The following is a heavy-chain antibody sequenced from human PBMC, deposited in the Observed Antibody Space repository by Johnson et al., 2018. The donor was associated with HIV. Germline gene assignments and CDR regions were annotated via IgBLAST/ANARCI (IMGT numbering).Heavy chain of an antibody. CDR3: AKTRMGGILDAFDI. V-gene: IGHV3-30*02. CDR2: IRFDGSSK. D-gene: IGHD3-10*01. Sequence: VQLVESGGGVVQPGGSLRLSCAASGFTVSSNYMSWVRQAPGKGLEWVAFIRFDGSSKYYADSVKGRFTISKDNSKNTLYLQMNSLRAEETAVYYCAKTRMGGILDAFDIWGQGTMVTVS. CDR1: GFTVSSNY. J-gene: IGHJ3*02.